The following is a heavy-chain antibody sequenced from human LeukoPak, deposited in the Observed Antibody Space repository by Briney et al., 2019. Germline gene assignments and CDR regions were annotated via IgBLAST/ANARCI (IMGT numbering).Heavy chain of an antibody. D-gene: IGHD6-13*01. CDR1: GGSISSYY. J-gene: IGHJ6*03. Sequence: PSETLSLTCTVSGGSISSYYWSWIRQPPGKRLEWIGYILYSGSTNYNPSHKSRVTMSVDTSKNQFSLKVSSVTAADTAVYYCARGSSSWSDYYYMDVWGKGTTVTVSS. CDR3: ARGSSSWSDYYYMDV. CDR2: ILYSGST. V-gene: IGHV4-59*01.